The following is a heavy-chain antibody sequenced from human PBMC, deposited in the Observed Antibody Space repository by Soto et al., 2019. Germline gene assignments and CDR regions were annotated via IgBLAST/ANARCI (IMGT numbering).Heavy chain of an antibody. CDR2: INHSGST. Sequence: PSETLSLTCAVYGGSFSGYYWSWIRQPPGKGLEWIGEINHSGSTNYNPSLKSRVTISVDTSKNQFSLTLSSVTAADTAVYYCARGGYDFWSGYYRAHAFDIWGQGTMVTVSS. D-gene: IGHD3-3*01. CDR3: ARGGYDFWSGYYRAHAFDI. V-gene: IGHV4-34*01. J-gene: IGHJ3*02. CDR1: GGSFSGYY.